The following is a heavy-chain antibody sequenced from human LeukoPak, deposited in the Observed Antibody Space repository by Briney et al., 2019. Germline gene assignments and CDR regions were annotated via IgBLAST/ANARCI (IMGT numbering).Heavy chain of an antibody. CDR3: ARDEIPLVVGSPDYFDY. Sequence: ASVKVSCKASGYTFTSYGISWVRQAPGQGLEWMGWISAYNGNTNYAQKLQGRVTMTTDTSTSTAYMELRSLRSDDTAVYYCARDEIPLVVGSPDYFDYWGQGTLVTVSS. D-gene: IGHD2-15*01. V-gene: IGHV1-18*01. CDR2: ISAYNGNT. CDR1: GYTFTSYG. J-gene: IGHJ4*02.